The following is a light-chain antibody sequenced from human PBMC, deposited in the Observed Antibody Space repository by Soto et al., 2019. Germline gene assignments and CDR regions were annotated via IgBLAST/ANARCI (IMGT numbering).Light chain of an antibody. Sequence: DIQMTQSPSSLSASVGDRVSITCRASQSISRYLNWYQQKPGKAPQLLIYIASNLEGGVPSRFSGTGSGTEFTLTISSLQPDDFATYYCQQSNSYSGTFGQGTKVDIK. V-gene: IGKV1-39*01. J-gene: IGKJ1*01. CDR3: QQSNSYSGT. CDR1: QSISRY. CDR2: IAS.